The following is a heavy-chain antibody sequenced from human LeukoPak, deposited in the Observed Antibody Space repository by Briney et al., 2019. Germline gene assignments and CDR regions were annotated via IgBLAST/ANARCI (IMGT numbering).Heavy chain of an antibody. D-gene: IGHD3-22*01. J-gene: IGHJ4*02. V-gene: IGHV1-2*02. CDR1: GYTFTGYY. CDR2: INPNSGGT. Sequence: ASVKVSCKASGYTFTGYYMHWVRQAPGQGLEWMGWINPNSGGTNYAQKFQGRVTMTRDTSISTAYMELGRLRSDDTAVYYCATPATGYDSSGYYYIFDYWGQGTLVTVSS. CDR3: ATPATGYDSSGYYYIFDY.